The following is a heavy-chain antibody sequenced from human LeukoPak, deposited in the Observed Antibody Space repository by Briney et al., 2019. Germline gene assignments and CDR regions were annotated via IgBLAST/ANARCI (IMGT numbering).Heavy chain of an antibody. CDR1: GFTVSSNY. CDR3: ASTIPITIFGVVIDYYYYGMDV. V-gene: IGHV3-53*01. Sequence: GGSLRLSCAASGFTVSSNYMSWVRQAPGKGLEWVSVIYSGGSTYYADSVKGRFTISRDNSKNTLYLQMNSLRAEDTAVYYCASTIPITIFGVVIDYYYYGMDVWGQGTTVTVSS. J-gene: IGHJ6*02. D-gene: IGHD3-3*01. CDR2: IYSGGST.